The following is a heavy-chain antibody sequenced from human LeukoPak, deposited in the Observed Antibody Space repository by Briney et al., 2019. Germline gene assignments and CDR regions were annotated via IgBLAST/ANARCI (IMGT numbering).Heavy chain of an antibody. J-gene: IGHJ4*02. V-gene: IGHV3-74*01. CDR1: GFTFTTYW. Sequence: GGSLRLSCAASGFTFTTYWMHWLRQVPGKGLVWVARIKGDGSSTRHADSMKGRFTISRDNAKNTLYLQMNSLRDEDTAVYYCVREGLECSGSSCQRAAFDYWGQGTLVTVSS. CDR3: VREGLECSGSSCQRAAFDY. CDR2: IKGDGSST. D-gene: IGHD2-2*01.